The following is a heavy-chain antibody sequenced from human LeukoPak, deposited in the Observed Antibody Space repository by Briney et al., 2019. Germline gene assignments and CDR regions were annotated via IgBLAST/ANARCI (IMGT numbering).Heavy chain of an antibody. V-gene: IGHV5-51*01. Sequence: LGESLKISCKGSGYSFTSNWIGWVRQMPGKGLEWMGIIYPGDSDTRYSPSFQGQVTISADKSISTAYLQWSSLKASDTAMYYCAIPPLAYCGGDCYSGAFDIWGQGTMVTVSS. CDR3: AIPPLAYCGGDCYSGAFDI. CDR2: IYPGDSDT. J-gene: IGHJ3*02. D-gene: IGHD2-21*02. CDR1: GYSFTSNW.